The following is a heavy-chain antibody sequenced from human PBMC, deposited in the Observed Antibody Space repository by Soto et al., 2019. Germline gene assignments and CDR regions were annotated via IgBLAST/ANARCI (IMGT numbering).Heavy chain of an antibody. CDR2: IVVGSGNT. V-gene: IGHV1-58*01. CDR1: GFTFTSSA. CDR3: AADPSYYYYYGMDV. J-gene: IGHJ6*02. Sequence: GASVKVSFKASGFTFTSSAVQWVRQARGQRLEWIGWIVVGSGNTNYAQKLQERVTITRDMSTSTAYMELSSLRSEDTAVYYCAADPSYYYYYGMDVWGQGTTVTVSS.